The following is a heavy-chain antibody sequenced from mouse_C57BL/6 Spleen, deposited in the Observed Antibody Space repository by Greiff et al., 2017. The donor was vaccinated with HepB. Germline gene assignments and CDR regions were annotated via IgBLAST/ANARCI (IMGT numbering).Heavy chain of an antibody. CDR1: GYTFTSYW. J-gene: IGHJ4*01. V-gene: IGHV1-59*01. D-gene: IGHD3-1*01. Sequence: QVQLQQPGAELVRPGTSVKLSCKASGYTFTSYWMHWVKQRPGQGLEWIGVIDPPDSYTNYNQTFKGKATLTVDTSSSTASMQLSSLPSEDSAVYYCARFREVDYWGQGTSVTVSS. CDR2: IDPPDSYT. CDR3: ARFREVDY.